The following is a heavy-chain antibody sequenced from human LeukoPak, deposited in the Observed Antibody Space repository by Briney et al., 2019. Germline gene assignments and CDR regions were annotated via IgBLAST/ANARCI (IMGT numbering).Heavy chain of an antibody. CDR2: ISYDGSNK. CDR3: AKVGWNYDILTGSGS. CDR1: GFTFSSYG. V-gene: IGHV3-30*18. D-gene: IGHD3-9*01. J-gene: IGHJ5*02. Sequence: GGSLRLSCAASGFTFSSYGMHWVRQAPGKGLEWVAVISYDGSNKYYADSVKGRFTISRDNSKNTLYLQMNSLRAEDTAVYYCAKVGWNYDILTGSGSWGQGTLVTVSS.